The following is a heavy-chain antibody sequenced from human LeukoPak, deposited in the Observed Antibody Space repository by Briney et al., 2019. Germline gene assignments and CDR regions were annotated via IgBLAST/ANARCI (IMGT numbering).Heavy chain of an antibody. Sequence: GGSLRLSCAASGFTFSSYSMNWVRQAPGKGPEWVSSITSSGNYIYYADSMKGRFTISRDNAKNSLYLQMNSLRAEDTAVYYCARDRPTLTGYYPFDYWGQGTLVTVSS. CDR1: GFTFSSYS. CDR2: ITSSGNYI. D-gene: IGHD3-9*01. CDR3: ARDRPTLTGYYPFDY. V-gene: IGHV3-21*01. J-gene: IGHJ4*02.